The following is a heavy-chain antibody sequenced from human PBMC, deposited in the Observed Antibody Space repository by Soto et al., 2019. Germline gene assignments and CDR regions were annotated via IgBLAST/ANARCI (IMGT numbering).Heavy chain of an antibody. CDR2: ISGSGGST. J-gene: IGHJ4*02. CDR1: GFTFSSYA. CDR3: AKGLARRGYMITFGGVLDY. V-gene: IGHV3-23*01. Sequence: GESLKISCAASGFTFSSYAMSWVRQAPGKGLEWVSAISGSGGSTYYADSVKGRFTISRDNSKNTLYLQMNSLRAEDTAVYYCAKGLARRGYMITFGGVLDYWGQGTLVTVSS. D-gene: IGHD3-16*01.